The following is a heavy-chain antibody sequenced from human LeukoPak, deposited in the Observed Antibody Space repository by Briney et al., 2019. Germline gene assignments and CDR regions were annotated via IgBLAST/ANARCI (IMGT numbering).Heavy chain of an antibody. D-gene: IGHD3-16*01. Sequence: SQTLSLTCAISGDSVSSNSAAWNWIRQSPSRGLEWLGRTYYRSKWYNDYAVSVKSRITINPDTSKNQFSLKLSSVTAADTAVYYCARTGRPMAAYWFDPWGQGTLVTVSS. CDR2: TYYRSKWYN. J-gene: IGHJ5*02. CDR1: GDSVSSNSAA. V-gene: IGHV6-1*01. CDR3: ARTGRPMAAYWFDP.